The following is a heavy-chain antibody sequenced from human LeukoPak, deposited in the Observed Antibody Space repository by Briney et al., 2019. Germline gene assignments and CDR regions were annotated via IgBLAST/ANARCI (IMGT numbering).Heavy chain of an antibody. Sequence: GESLQISCXGSGYSFTSYWIGWVRQMPGKGLEWMGIIYPGDSDTRYSPSFQGQITISADKSITTAYLQWSSLKASDTAMYYCARLSQADILTGDAFDIWGQGTMVTVSS. CDR2: IYPGDSDT. V-gene: IGHV5-51*01. D-gene: IGHD3-9*01. CDR3: ARLSQADILTGDAFDI. CDR1: GYSFTSYW. J-gene: IGHJ3*02.